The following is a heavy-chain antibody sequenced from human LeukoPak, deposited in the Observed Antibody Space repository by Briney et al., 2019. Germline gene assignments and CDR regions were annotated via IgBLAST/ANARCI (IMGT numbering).Heavy chain of an antibody. V-gene: IGHV3-7*01. CDR2: INPDGNKK. CDR1: GLTFSSSW. J-gene: IGHJ4*02. Sequence: GGSLRLSCAVSGLTFSSSWMDWVRQAPGKELEWVASINPDGNKKYSADSVKGRFTISRDNAENSLYLQMNSLGVEDTAFYYCARDLAYSRLDYWGQGMLVTVSS. CDR3: ARDLAYSRLDY. D-gene: IGHD5-18*01.